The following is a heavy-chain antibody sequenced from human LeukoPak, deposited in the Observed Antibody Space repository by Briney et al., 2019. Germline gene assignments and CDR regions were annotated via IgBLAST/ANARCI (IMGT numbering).Heavy chain of an antibody. CDR2: ISWNSGSI. CDR3: AKGSSYYYDSSGYYSGPDY. V-gene: IGHV3-9*01. D-gene: IGHD3-22*01. CDR1: GFTFDDYA. J-gene: IGHJ4*02. Sequence: PGGSLRLSCAASGFTFDDYAMHWVRHAPGKGLEWVSGISWNSGSIGYADSVKGRFTISRDNAKNSLYLQMNSLRAEDTALYYCAKGSSYYYDSSGYYSGPDYWGQGTLVTVSS.